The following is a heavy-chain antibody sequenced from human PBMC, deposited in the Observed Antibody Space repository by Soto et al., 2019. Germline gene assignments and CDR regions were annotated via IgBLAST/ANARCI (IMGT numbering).Heavy chain of an antibody. J-gene: IGHJ4*02. CDR2: INPSGGST. Sequence: ASVKVSCKASGYTFTSYYMHWVRQAPGQGLEWMGIINPSGGSTSYAQKFQGRVTMTRDTSTSTVYMELSSLRSEDTAVYYCARDHPYYYDSTAYYYLYIDSWGQGTLVSVSP. CDR1: GYTFTSYY. CDR3: ARDHPYYYDSTAYYYLYIDS. D-gene: IGHD3-22*01. V-gene: IGHV1-46*01.